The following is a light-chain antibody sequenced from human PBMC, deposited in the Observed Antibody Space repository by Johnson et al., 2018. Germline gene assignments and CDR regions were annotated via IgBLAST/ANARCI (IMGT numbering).Light chain of an antibody. J-gene: IGLJ1*01. V-gene: IGLV1-51*02. Sequence: QSVLTQPPSVSAAPGQKVTISCSGSSSNIGNNYVSWYQQLPGTAPKLLIYENNKRPSGIPDRFSGSKSGTSATLAITGIQTGDEADYYCGTWDSSLSAGNVFGTGTKVTVL. CDR1: SSNIGNNY. CDR2: ENN. CDR3: GTWDSSLSAGNV.